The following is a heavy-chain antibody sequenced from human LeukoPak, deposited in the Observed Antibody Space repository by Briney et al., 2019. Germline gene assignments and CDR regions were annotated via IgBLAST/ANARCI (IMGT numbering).Heavy chain of an antibody. CDR3: ARVRASGWPNWFGP. D-gene: IGHD6-19*01. CDR1: GFTFSSYS. J-gene: IGHJ5*02. Sequence: GGSLRLSCAASGFTFSSYSMNWVRQAPGKGLEWVSSISSSSSYIYYADSVKGRFTISRDNAKNSLYLQMNSLRAEDTAVYYCARVRASGWPNWFGPWGQGTLVTVSS. V-gene: IGHV3-21*01. CDR2: ISSSSSYI.